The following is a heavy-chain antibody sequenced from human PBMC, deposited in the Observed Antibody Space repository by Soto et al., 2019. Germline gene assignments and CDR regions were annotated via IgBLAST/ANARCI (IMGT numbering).Heavy chain of an antibody. Sequence: QVQLVQSGAEVKKPGSSVKVSCKASGGTFSSYAISWVRQAPGQGLEWMGGILPIFGTANYAQKFQGRVTITADESTSTAYMELGSLRSEDTAVYYCARAFSITRGLDAFDIWGQGTMVTVSS. CDR3: ARAFSITRGLDAFDI. D-gene: IGHD3-10*01. CDR2: ILPIFGTA. J-gene: IGHJ3*02. V-gene: IGHV1-69*01. CDR1: GGTFSSYA.